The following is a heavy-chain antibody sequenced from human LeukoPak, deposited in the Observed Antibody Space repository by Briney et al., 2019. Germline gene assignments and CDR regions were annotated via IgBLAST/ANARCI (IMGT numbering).Heavy chain of an antibody. Sequence: GRSLRLSCAASGFTFSSYGMHWVRQAPGKGLEWVAVISYDGSKKYYADSVKGRFTISRDNSKNTLYLQMNSLRAEDTAVYYCARHIAARHTYYYYYYMDVWGKGTTVTVSS. D-gene: IGHD6-6*01. CDR1: GFTFSSYG. V-gene: IGHV3-30*03. CDR3: ARHIAARHTYYYYYYMDV. J-gene: IGHJ6*03. CDR2: ISYDGSKK.